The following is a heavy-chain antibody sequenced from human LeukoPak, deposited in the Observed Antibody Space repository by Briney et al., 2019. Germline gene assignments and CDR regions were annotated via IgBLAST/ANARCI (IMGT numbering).Heavy chain of an antibody. V-gene: IGHV4-61*02. CDR1: GGSISSGSYY. CDR3: ANSIDFDYGDYYFDY. Sequence: PSETLSLTCTVSGGSISSGSYYWSWIRQPAGKGLEWIGRIYTSGSTNYNPSLKSRVTIPLDTSKNQFSLKLSSVTAADTAVYYCANSIDFDYGDYYFDYWGQGALVTVSS. CDR2: IYTSGST. J-gene: IGHJ4*02. D-gene: IGHD4-17*01.